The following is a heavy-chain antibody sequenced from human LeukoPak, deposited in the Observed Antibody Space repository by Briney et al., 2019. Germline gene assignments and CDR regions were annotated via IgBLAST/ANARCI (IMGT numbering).Heavy chain of an antibody. V-gene: IGHV4-34*01. CDR2: INHSGST. J-gene: IGHJ6*03. D-gene: IGHD3-3*01. Sequence: SETLSLTCAVYGGSFSGYYWSWIRQPPGKGLEWIGEINHSGSTNYNPSLKSRVTISVDTSKNQFSLKLSSVTAADTAVYYCARGKVFGVLGYYYYYYMDVWGKGTTVTVSS. CDR1: GGSFSGYY. CDR3: ARGKVFGVLGYYYYYYMDV.